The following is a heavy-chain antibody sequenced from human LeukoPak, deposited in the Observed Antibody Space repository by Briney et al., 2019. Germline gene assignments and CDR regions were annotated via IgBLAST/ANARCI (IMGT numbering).Heavy chain of an antibody. J-gene: IGHJ4*02. V-gene: IGHV3-23*01. Sequence: GGSLRLSCAASGFTFSSYAMTWVRQAPGKGLEWVSAIRGSGDSTFYADSVKGRFTGPRDNSNNTLYLQMNSLRAEDTAVYSCAKDRDASGYYVGPFDYWGQGTLVTVSS. CDR3: AKDRDASGYYVGPFDY. CDR1: GFTFSSYA. D-gene: IGHD3-22*01. CDR2: IRGSGDST.